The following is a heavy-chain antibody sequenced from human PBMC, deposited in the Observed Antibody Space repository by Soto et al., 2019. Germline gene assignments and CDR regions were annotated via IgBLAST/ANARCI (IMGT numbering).Heavy chain of an antibody. D-gene: IGHD2-15*01. CDR3: ARGSKRYCSGGSCYDVDY. V-gene: IGHV3-30-3*01. CDR1: GCTFSSYA. CDR2: ISYDGSNK. Sequence: GGSLRLSCAASGCTFSSYAMHWVRKATGKGLEWVAVISYDGSNKYYADSVKGRFTISRDNSKNTLYLQMNSLRAEDTAVYYCARGSKRYCSGGSCYDVDYWGQGTLVTSPQ. J-gene: IGHJ4*02.